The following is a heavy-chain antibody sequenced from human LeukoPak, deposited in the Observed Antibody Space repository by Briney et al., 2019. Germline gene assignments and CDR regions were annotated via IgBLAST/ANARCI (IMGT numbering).Heavy chain of an antibody. CDR3: ARRKAVARISYSDS. CDR1: GDRFTPYW. V-gene: IGHV5-51*01. Sequence: GESLKISCEGSGDRFTPYWITWVRQKPGKGLEWMGIIYPGNSDTKYSPSFQGQITISADKSINTAYLQWSSLEASDTAMYYCARRKAVARISYSDSWGQGTLVTVSS. CDR2: IYPGNSDT. J-gene: IGHJ4*02. D-gene: IGHD6-19*01.